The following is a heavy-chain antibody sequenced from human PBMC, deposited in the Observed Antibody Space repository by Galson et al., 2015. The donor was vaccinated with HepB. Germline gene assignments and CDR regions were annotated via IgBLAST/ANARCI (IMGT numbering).Heavy chain of an antibody. J-gene: IGHJ3*02. D-gene: IGHD4-17*01. CDR1: GFTFSDYA. Sequence: SLRLSCAASGFTFSDYAMHWARQAPGKGLEWVSFISYDRSNKYYADSVKGRFTISRDNSKNTLYLQMNSLRAEDTAVYYCAKDRSHYGDLPDAFDIWGQGTMVTVSS. CDR2: ISYDRSNK. V-gene: IGHV3-30*18. CDR3: AKDRSHYGDLPDAFDI.